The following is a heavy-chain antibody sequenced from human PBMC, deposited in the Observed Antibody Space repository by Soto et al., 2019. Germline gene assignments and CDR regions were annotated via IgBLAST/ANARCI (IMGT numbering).Heavy chain of an antibody. CDR1: GYSFTGYF. CDR3: AREGPVPWFDP. J-gene: IGHJ5*02. Sequence: QVQLVQSGAEVRKPGASVKVSCKASGYSFTGYFIHWVRQAPGQGLEWMGWINPNTGVTNYAQRFKGRVTMTRDTSITTAYVDLTSLTSDDTAVYYCAREGPVPWFDPWGQGTLVTVSS. V-gene: IGHV1-2*02. CDR2: INPNTGVT.